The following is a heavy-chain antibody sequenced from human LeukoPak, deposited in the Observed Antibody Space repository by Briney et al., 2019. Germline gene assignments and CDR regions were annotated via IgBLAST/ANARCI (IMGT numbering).Heavy chain of an antibody. V-gene: IGHV1-69*06. CDR2: IIPIFGTA. J-gene: IGHJ6*04. CDR1: GGTCSSYA. CDR3: ASCSPGPYYYYGMDV. D-gene: IGHD2-15*01. Sequence: SVKVSCKASGGTCSSYAISWVRQAPGQGLEWMGGIIPIFGTANYAQKFQGRVTITADKSTSTAYMELSSLRSEDTAVYYCASCSPGPYYYYGMDVWGKGTTVTVSS.